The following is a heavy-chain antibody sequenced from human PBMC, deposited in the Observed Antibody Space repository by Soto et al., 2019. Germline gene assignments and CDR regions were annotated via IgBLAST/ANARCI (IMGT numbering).Heavy chain of an antibody. CDR3: ARDGSEDIVVVPAAPVYYFDY. J-gene: IGHJ4*02. Sequence: LRLSCAASGFTFISYGMHWVRQAPGKGLEWVAVIWYDGSNKYYADSVKGRFTISRDNSKNTLYLQMNSLRAEDTAVYYCARDGSEDIVVVPAAPVYYFDYWGQGTLVTVSS. D-gene: IGHD2-2*01. V-gene: IGHV3-33*01. CDR2: IWYDGSNK. CDR1: GFTFISYG.